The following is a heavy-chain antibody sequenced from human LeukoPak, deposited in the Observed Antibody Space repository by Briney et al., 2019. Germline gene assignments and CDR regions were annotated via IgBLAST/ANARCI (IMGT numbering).Heavy chain of an antibody. CDR2: IYYSGST. CDR3: ARGYDPDENLWSGYQSYYYYMDV. V-gene: IGHV4-30-4*01. Sequence: SQTLSLTCTVSGGSISSGDYYWSWIRQPPGKGLEWIGYIYYSGSTYYNPSLKSRVTISVDTSKNQFSLKLSSVTAADTAVYYCARGYDPDENLWSGYQSYYYYMDVWGKGTTVTVSS. D-gene: IGHD3-3*01. J-gene: IGHJ6*03. CDR1: GGSISSGDYY.